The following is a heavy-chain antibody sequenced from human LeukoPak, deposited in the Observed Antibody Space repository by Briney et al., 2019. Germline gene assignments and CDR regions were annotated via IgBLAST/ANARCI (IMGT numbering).Heavy chain of an antibody. CDR1: GYTFTGYY. J-gene: IGHJ4*02. V-gene: IGHV1-2*06. D-gene: IGHD6-19*01. CDR2: INPNSGGT. Sequence: ATVKVSCKASGYTFTGYYMHWVRQAPGQGLEWMGRINPNSGGTNYAQKFQGRVTMTRDTSISTAYMELSRLRSDDTAVYYCARISRAYSSGWYRNLDYWGQGTLVTVSS. CDR3: ARISRAYSSGWYRNLDY.